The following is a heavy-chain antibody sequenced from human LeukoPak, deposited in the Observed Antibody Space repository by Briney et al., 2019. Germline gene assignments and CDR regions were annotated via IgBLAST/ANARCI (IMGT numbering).Heavy chain of an antibody. CDR1: GGSISSSSYY. CDR2: IYYSGST. D-gene: IGHD2-2*01. CDR3: ARDCGSTSCYAAFDI. Sequence: SETLSLTCTVSGGSISSSSYYWGWIRQPPGKGLEWIVSIYYSGSTYYNPSLKSRVTISVDTSKNQFSLKLSSVTAADTAVYYCARDCGSTSCYAAFDIWGQGTMVTVSS. J-gene: IGHJ3*02. V-gene: IGHV4-39*07.